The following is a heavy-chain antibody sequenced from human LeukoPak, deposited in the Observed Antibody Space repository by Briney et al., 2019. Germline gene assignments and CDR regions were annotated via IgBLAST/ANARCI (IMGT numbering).Heavy chain of an antibody. D-gene: IGHD6-6*01. CDR2: IYYSGST. J-gene: IGHJ5*02. Sequence: SQTLSLTCTVSGGSISSGDYYWSWIRQPPGKGLEWIGYIYYSGSTYYNPSLKSRVTISVDTSKNQFSLKLSSVTAADTAVYYCARLGGYSSSSGWFDPWGQGTLVTVSS. CDR3: ARLGGYSSSSGWFDP. CDR1: GGSISSGDYY. V-gene: IGHV4-30-4*01.